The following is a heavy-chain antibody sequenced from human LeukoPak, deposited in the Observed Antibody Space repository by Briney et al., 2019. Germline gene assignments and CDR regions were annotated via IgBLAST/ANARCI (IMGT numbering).Heavy chain of an antibody. Sequence: ASVKVSCKASGGTFSSYAISWMRQAPGQGLEWMGGIIPIFGTANYAQKFQGRVTITTDESTSTAYMELSSLRSEDTAVYYCARDVGIAAPLDYWGQGTLVTVSS. CDR1: GGTFSSYA. V-gene: IGHV1-69*05. J-gene: IGHJ4*02. CDR3: ARDVGIAAPLDY. D-gene: IGHD6-13*01. CDR2: IIPIFGTA.